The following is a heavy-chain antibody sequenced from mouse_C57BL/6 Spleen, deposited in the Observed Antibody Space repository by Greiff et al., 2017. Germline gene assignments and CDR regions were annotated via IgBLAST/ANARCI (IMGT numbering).Heavy chain of an antibody. CDR3: ARHYGSSYGWYFDV. Sequence: EVNVVESGGGLVKPGGSLKLSCAASGFTFSDYGMHWVRQAPEKGLEWVAYISSGSSTIYYADTVKGRFTISRDNAKDTLFLQMTSLRSEDTAMYYCARHYGSSYGWYFDVWGTGTTVTVSS. D-gene: IGHD1-1*01. V-gene: IGHV5-17*01. CDR1: GFTFSDYG. J-gene: IGHJ1*03. CDR2: ISSGSSTI.